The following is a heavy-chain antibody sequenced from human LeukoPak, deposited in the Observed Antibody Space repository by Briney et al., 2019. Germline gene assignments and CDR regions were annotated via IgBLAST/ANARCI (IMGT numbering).Heavy chain of an antibody. V-gene: IGHV4-59*01. J-gene: IGHJ5*02. D-gene: IGHD6-19*01. Sequence: RASETLSLTCTVSGGSISSYYWSWIRQPPGKGLEWIGYIYYSGSTNYNPSLKSRVTISVDTSKNQFSLKLSSVTAADTAVYYCARDSFSSGWDWFDPWGQGTLVTVSS. CDR3: ARDSFSSGWDWFDP. CDR1: GGSISSYY. CDR2: IYYSGST.